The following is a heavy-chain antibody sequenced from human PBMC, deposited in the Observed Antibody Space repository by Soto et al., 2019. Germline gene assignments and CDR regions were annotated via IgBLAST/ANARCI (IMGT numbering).Heavy chain of an antibody. J-gene: IGHJ4*02. D-gene: IGHD4-17*01. CDR3: ARDQTRDY. CDR2: ITGSSSYI. CDR1: GFTFSSYS. Sequence: EVQLVESGGGLVKPGGSLRLSCAASGFTFSSYSMNWVRQAPGKGLEWVSYITGSSSYIYYADSVRGRFTISRDNSKNSLYLKMNSLRAEDTAVYYCARDQTRDYWGQGTLVTVSS. V-gene: IGHV3-21*01.